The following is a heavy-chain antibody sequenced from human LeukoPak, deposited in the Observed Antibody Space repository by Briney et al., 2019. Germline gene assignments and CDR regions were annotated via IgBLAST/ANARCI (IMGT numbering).Heavy chain of an antibody. J-gene: IGHJ6*03. CDR1: GGSISSGDYY. CDR3: ARETPPRGCSGGSCYSTDYYYYYMDV. V-gene: IGHV4-30-4*08. D-gene: IGHD2-15*01. CDR2: IYYSGST. Sequence: SETLSPTCTVSGGSISSGDYYWSWIRQPPGKGLEWIGYIYYSGSTYYNPSLKSRVTISVDTSKNQFSLKLSSVTAADTAVYYCARETPPRGCSGGSCYSTDYYYYYMDVWGKGTTVTVSS.